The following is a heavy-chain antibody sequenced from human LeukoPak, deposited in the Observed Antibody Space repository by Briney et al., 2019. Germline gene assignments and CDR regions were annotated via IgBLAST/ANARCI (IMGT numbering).Heavy chain of an antibody. CDR3: ARGGMQYGMDV. D-gene: IGHD3-16*01. CDR1: GGSISSYY. Sequence: SETLSLTCTVSGGSISSYYWSWIRQPAGKELEWIGRIYTSGSTNYNPSLKSRVTMSLDTSKNQFSLDLSSVTAADTAVYYCARGGMQYGMDVWGQGTTVTVSS. J-gene: IGHJ6*02. CDR2: IYTSGST. V-gene: IGHV4-4*07.